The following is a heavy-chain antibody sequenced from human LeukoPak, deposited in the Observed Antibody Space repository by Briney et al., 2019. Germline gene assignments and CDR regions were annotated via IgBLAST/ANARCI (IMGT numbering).Heavy chain of an antibody. V-gene: IGHV4-39*01. CDR3: ARHLRGATIYYDY. CDR2: IYYSGST. J-gene: IGHJ4*02. Sequence: SETLSLTCTVSGGSISSSSSYWAWVRQPPGKGLEWIGIIYYSGSTYYNPSLKSRVTISVDTSKNQFSLKLSSVTAADTAVYYCARHLRGATIYYDYWGQGTLVTVSS. D-gene: IGHD1-26*01. CDR1: GGSISSSSSY.